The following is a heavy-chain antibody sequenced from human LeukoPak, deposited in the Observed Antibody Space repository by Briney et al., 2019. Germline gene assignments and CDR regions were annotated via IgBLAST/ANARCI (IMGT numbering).Heavy chain of an antibody. J-gene: IGHJ4*02. D-gene: IGHD3-22*01. CDR2: FNPSGGST. V-gene: IGHV1-46*01. CDR1: GYTFTSYY. CDR3: ARGGYYDSSGYYGYFDY. Sequence: ASVKVSCKASGYTFTSYYMHWVRQAPGQGLEWMGIFNPSGGSTSYAQKFQGRVTITADESTSTAYMELSSLRSEGTAVYYCARGGYYDSSGYYGYFDYWGQGTLVTVSS.